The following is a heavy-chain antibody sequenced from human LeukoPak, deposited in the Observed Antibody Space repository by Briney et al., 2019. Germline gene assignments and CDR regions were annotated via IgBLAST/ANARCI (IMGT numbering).Heavy chain of an antibody. CDR1: GASISSSIHY. Sequence: PSETLSLTCAVSGASISSSIHYWGWVRQPPGKGLEWIGSVYYSGGTYYNPSLESRLTISVDTSNNRFSLKLKSVTAADTAVYCARVTTGSTTLDSWGQGILVTVSS. J-gene: IGHJ5*01. V-gene: IGHV4-39*02. D-gene: IGHD1-1*01. CDR2: VYYSGGT. CDR3: ARVTTGSTTLDS.